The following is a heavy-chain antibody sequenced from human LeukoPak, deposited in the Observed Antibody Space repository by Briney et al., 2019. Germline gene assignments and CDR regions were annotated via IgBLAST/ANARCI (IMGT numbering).Heavy chain of an antibody. D-gene: IGHD1-26*01. CDR1: GFTFNDYA. V-gene: IGHV3-23*01. Sequence: GGSLRLSCAASGFTFNDYAMTWVRQAPGKGLEWVSSISASGAMTHYADSVKGRFTVSRDNSKNTLYLQMSRLTAADTAVYYCAKDRSIGTYYTFDHWGQGTLVTVSS. J-gene: IGHJ4*02. CDR2: ISASGAMT. CDR3: AKDRSIGTYYTFDH.